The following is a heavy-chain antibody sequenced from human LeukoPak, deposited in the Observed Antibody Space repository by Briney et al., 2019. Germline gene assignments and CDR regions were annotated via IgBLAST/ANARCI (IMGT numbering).Heavy chain of an antibody. Sequence: GGSLRLSCAASGFTFSNAWMSWVRQAPGKGLEWVGRIKSKTDGGTTDYAAPVKGRFTISRDNAKNSLYLQMNSLRAEDTAVYYCARDEWYYGSGSPGAFDIWGQGTMVTVSS. V-gene: IGHV3-15*01. J-gene: IGHJ3*02. CDR1: GFTFSNAW. CDR3: ARDEWYYGSGSPGAFDI. CDR2: IKSKTDGGTT. D-gene: IGHD3-10*01.